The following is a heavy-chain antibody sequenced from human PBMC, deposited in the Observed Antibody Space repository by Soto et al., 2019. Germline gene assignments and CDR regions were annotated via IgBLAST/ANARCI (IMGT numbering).Heavy chain of an antibody. CDR1: GFTVSSNY. CDR3: ARDIRVSDQKGAVAGTKPYYYYYGMDV. Sequence: GGSLRLSCAASGFTVSSNYMSWVRQAPGKGLEWVSVIYSGGSTYYADSVKGRFTISRGNSKNTLYLQMNSLRAEDTAVYYCARDIRVSDQKGAVAGTKPYYYYYGMDVWGQGTTVTVSS. D-gene: IGHD6-19*01. CDR2: IYSGGST. V-gene: IGHV3-53*01. J-gene: IGHJ6*02.